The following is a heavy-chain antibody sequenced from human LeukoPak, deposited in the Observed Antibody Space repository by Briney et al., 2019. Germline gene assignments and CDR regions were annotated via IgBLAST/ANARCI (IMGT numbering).Heavy chain of an antibody. CDR1: GGSISSYY. CDR3: TRCPRDYMDV. J-gene: IGHJ6*03. V-gene: IGHV4-4*09. CDR2: IYTSGST. Sequence: SETLSLTCTVSGGSISSYYWTWIRQPPGKGLEWIGYIYTSGSTNYNPSLKSRVTISLDTSKNQFSLKLSSVTAADTAVYYCTRCPRDYMDVWGKGTRVTV.